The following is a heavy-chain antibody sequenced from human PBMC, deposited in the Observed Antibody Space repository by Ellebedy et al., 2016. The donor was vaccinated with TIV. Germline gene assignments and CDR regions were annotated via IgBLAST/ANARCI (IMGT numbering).Heavy chain of an antibody. J-gene: IGHJ6*03. D-gene: IGHD1-26*01. CDR1: GFTFRSYG. Sequence: GESLKISXEASGFTFRSYGMHWVRQTPGKGLEWVALIWYDESKEYYADSVKGRFTVSRGNSKNTLYLQMNSLSAEDTAVYYCARDRYSHYYMDVWGKGTTVTVSS. V-gene: IGHV3-33*01. CDR2: IWYDESKE. CDR3: ARDRYSHYYMDV.